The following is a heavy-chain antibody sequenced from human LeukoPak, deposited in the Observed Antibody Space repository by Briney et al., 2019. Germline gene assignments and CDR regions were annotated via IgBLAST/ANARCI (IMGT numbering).Heavy chain of an antibody. V-gene: IGHV1-8*01. D-gene: IGHD3-3*01. Sequence: GASVKVSCKASGYTFTSYDINWVRQATGQGLEWMGWMNPNSGNTGYAQKFQGRVTMTRNTSISTAYMELSSLRSEDTAVYYCARGESYDFRSGYWNYYYGMDVWGQGTTVTVSS. CDR3: ARGESYDFRSGYWNYYYGMDV. CDR1: GYTFTSYD. CDR2: MNPNSGNT. J-gene: IGHJ6*02.